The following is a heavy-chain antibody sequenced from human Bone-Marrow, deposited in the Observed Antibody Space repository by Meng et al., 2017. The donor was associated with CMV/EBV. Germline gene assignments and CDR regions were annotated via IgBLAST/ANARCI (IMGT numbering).Heavy chain of an antibody. J-gene: IGHJ6*02. D-gene: IGHD3-10*01. V-gene: IGHV3-30-3*01. CDR3: AKVQRELLWFGELLLIGMDV. CDR2: ISFDGSNK. CDR1: GFTFSNYA. Sequence: GESLKISCAASGFTFSNYAVHWVRQAPGKGLEWVAIISFDGSNKYYADSVKGRFTISRDNSKNTLYLQMNSLRAEDTAVYYCAKVQRELLWFGELLLIGMDVWGQGTTVTVSS.